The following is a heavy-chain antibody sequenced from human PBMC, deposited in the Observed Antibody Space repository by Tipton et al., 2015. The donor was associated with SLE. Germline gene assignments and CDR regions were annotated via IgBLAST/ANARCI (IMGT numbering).Heavy chain of an antibody. D-gene: IGHD4-17*01. CDR1: GFTFSNAW. Sequence: SLRLSCAASGFTFSNAWMSWVRQAPGKGLEWVGRIKSKTDGGTTDYAAPVKGRFTISRDDSKNTLYPQMNSLKTEDTAVYYCTTVGYGDYFYYYGMDVWGQGTTVTVSS. CDR3: TTVGYGDYFYYYGMDV. CDR2: IKSKTDGGTT. J-gene: IGHJ6*02. V-gene: IGHV3-15*01.